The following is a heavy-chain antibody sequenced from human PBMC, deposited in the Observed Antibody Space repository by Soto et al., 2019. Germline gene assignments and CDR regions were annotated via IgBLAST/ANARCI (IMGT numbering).Heavy chain of an antibody. CDR1: GFTFSSYW. CDR3: ARGAMGNYYNDY. J-gene: IGHJ4*02. Sequence: EVQLVESGGGLVQSGGSLRLSCAASGFTFSSYWMHWVRQAPGKGLVWVSRIKGDGISTNYADSVKGRFTISRDNAKDTVFLQMNDLSADDTAVYYCARGAMGNYYNDYWGQGTLVTVSS. CDR2: IKGDGIST. D-gene: IGHD3-10*01. V-gene: IGHV3-74*01.